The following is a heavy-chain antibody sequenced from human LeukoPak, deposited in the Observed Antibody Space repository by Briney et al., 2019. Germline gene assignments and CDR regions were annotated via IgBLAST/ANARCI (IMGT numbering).Heavy chain of an antibody. V-gene: IGHV4-38-2*02. CDR3: AKGAGPPWFDP. Sequence: SETLSLTCTVSGYSISSGYYWGWIRQPPGKGLEWIGSIYYSGSTYYNPSLKSRVTISVDTSKNQFSLKLSSVTAADTAVYYCAKGAGPPWFDPWGQGTLVTVSS. J-gene: IGHJ5*02. CDR2: IYYSGST. CDR1: GYSISSGYY. D-gene: IGHD6-19*01.